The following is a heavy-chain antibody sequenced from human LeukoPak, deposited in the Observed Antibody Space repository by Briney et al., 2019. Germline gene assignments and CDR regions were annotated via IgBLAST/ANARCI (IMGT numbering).Heavy chain of an antibody. V-gene: IGHV3-21*01. CDR3: AREPHMGSPMNY. Sequence: GGSLRLSCAASGFTFSRYSMNWVRQAPGKGLEWVASISSSSSYIYYADSVKGRFTISRDNAKNSLYLQMNSLRAEDTAVYYCAREPHMGSPMNYWGQGTLVTVSS. J-gene: IGHJ4*02. D-gene: IGHD3-22*01. CDR1: GFTFSRYS. CDR2: ISSSSSYI.